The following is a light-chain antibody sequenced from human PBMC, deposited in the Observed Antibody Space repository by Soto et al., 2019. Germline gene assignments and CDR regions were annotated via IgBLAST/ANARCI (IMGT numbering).Light chain of an antibody. Sequence: QSALTQPASVSGSPGHSITISCTGTSSDIGSNNYVSWFQQRPGKAPTLIIYEVSNRPSGVSTHFSGSKSGNTASLTISGLLPEDEADYYCSSYTTTTRLFGGGTKLTVL. CDR1: SSDIGSNNY. V-gene: IGLV2-14*01. CDR3: SSYTTTTRL. CDR2: EVS. J-gene: IGLJ3*02.